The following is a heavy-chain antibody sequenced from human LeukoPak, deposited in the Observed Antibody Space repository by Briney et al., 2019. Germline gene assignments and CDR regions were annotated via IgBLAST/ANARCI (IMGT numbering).Heavy chain of an antibody. Sequence: RCLRLSCAASGFTFSNYAMDCVREAPGKRLGWGAVIFNEGSNQNYADSLKRSFNSSRDNSKNTLYLQMTSLRAEDTAVYFCARDPQDQVVYHFDYWGQGTLVTVSS. V-gene: IGHV3-30*04. CDR1: GFTFSNYA. CDR2: IFNEGSNQ. CDR3: ARDPQDQVVYHFDY. J-gene: IGHJ4*02. D-gene: IGHD2-2*02.